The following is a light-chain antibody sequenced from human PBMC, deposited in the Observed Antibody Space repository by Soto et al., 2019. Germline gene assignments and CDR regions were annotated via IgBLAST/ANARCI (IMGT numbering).Light chain of an antibody. Sequence: QLVLTQAPSASASLGASVRLTCTLSSGHSSYAIAWHQQQPEKGPRYLMKLNSDGSHSKGAGIPERVSGSSSGAERYLTISSLPSEDEADYYGQTWGTGIVVFGGGTKLTVL. J-gene: IGLJ2*01. V-gene: IGLV4-69*01. CDR3: QTWGTGIVV. CDR1: SGHSSYA. CDR2: LNSDGSH.